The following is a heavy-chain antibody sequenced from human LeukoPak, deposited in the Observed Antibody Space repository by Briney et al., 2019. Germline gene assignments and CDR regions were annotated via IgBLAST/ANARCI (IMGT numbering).Heavy chain of an antibody. CDR1: GGTFTRYA. V-gene: IGHV1-69*05. CDR3: ARMQDGGNNALHSYFDY. J-gene: IGHJ4*02. D-gene: IGHD4-23*01. Sequence: SVKVSCKASGGTFTRYAITWVRQAPGQGLEWMGGIIPIFGTANYAQKFQGRVTITTDESTSTACMELSSLRSEDTAVYYCARMQDGGNNALHSYFDYWGQGTLVTVSS. CDR2: IIPIFGTA.